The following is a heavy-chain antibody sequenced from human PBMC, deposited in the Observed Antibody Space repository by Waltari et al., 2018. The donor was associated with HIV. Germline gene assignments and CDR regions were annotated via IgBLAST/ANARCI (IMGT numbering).Heavy chain of an antibody. CDR2: RRYDGGHE. Sequence: QVQLVESGGGVVQPGGSLRLSCAASGFTFSSFGMHWVRQAPGKGLGWVACRRYDGGHEEYTDSMKGRFTISRDNSKNTLYLQMNSLRPEDTAVYYCAKGCLSGGSCYYFQHWGQGTLVTVSS. CDR3: AKGCLSGGSCYYFQH. CDR1: GFTFSSFG. D-gene: IGHD2-15*01. J-gene: IGHJ1*01. V-gene: IGHV3-30*02.